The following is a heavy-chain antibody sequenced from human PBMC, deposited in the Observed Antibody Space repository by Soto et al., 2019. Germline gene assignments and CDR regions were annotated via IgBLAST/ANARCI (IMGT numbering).Heavy chain of an antibody. CDR2: ISAHNGNT. V-gene: IGHV1-18*04. CDR3: ARGGQYSYYGFLYVGMDV. Sequence: ASVKVSCKASGYTVTNDGISWVRQAPVQGLEWMGWISAHNGNTNYAQNFQGRVTMTTDRSTSTASMDLRSLRSDDTAIYYCARGGQYSYYGFLYVGMDVWGQGTMVTVSS. CDR1: GYTVTNDG. J-gene: IGHJ6*02. D-gene: IGHD3-3*01.